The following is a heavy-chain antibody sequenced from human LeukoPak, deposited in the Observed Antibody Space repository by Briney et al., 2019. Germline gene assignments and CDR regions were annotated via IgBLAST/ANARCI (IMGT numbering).Heavy chain of an antibody. V-gene: IGHV4-39*07. D-gene: IGHD2-15*01. Sequence: KPSETLSLTCTVSGGSISSSSYYWGWIRQPPGKGLEWIGSIYYSGSTYYNPSLKSRVTISVDTSKNQFSLKLSSVTAADTAVYYCARVGRPGIVVVVAATPYFDYWGQGTLVTVSS. J-gene: IGHJ4*02. CDR2: IYYSGST. CDR3: ARVGRPGIVVVVAATPYFDY. CDR1: GGSISSSSYY.